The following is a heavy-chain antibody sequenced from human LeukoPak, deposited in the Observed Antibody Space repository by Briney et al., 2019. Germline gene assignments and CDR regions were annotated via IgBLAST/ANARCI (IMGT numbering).Heavy chain of an antibody. CDR2: IYYSGST. CDR3: ARWYDYGDY. CDR1: GGSISSSSYY. Sequence: SETLSLTCTVSGGSISSSSYYWGWIRQPPGKGLEWIGSIYYSGSTYYNPSLKSRVTLSVDTSKNQFSLKLSSVTAADTAVYYCARWYDYGDYWGQGTLVTVSS. V-gene: IGHV4-39*07. D-gene: IGHD1-14*01. J-gene: IGHJ4*02.